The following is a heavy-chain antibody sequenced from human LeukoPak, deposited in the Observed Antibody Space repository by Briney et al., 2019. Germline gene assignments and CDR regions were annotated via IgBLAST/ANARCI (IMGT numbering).Heavy chain of an antibody. Sequence: SETLSLTCAVYGGSFSGYYWSWIRQPPGKGLEWIRETTHSGSTNYNPSLRSRVTIAVDRSKNQFSLKLSSVTAADTAVYYCARRDYGDYVGSDYWGQGTLVTVSS. D-gene: IGHD4-17*01. V-gene: IGHV4-34*01. J-gene: IGHJ4*02. CDR3: ARRDYGDYVGSDY. CDR2: TTHSGST. CDR1: GGSFSGYY.